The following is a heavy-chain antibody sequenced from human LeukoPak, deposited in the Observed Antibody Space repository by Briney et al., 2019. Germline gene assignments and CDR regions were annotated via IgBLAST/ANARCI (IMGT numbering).Heavy chain of an antibody. CDR1: GFTFSSYS. V-gene: IGHV3-21*01. D-gene: IGHD3-10*01. Sequence: PGGSLRLSCAASGFTFSSYSMNWVRQAPGKGLEWVSSISSSSSYIYYADSVKGRFTISRDNAKNSLYLQMNSLRAEDTAVYHCARDKSPRAYYGSGNGDYWGQGTLVTVSS. J-gene: IGHJ4*02. CDR2: ISSSSSYI. CDR3: ARDKSPRAYYGSGNGDY.